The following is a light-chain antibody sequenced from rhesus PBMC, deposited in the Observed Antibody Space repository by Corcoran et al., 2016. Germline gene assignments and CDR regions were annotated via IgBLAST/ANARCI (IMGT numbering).Light chain of an antibody. V-gene: IGKV1-74*01. CDR1: ENVNNY. Sequence: DIQMTQSPSSLSASVGDRVTITCRASENVNNYLNWYQQKPGKAPKLLIYKAFTLQSGVPSRFSGSGSGTDYTLTISNLQPEDVATYYSQHGHGTPWTFGQGTEVEIK. J-gene: IGKJ1*01. CDR3: QHGHGTPWT. CDR2: KAF.